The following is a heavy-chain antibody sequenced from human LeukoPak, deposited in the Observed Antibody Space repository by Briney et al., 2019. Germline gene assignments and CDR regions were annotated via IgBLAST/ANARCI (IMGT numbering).Heavy chain of an antibody. Sequence: PSETLSLTCTVSGGSISSYYWSWIRQPPGKGLEYIGYIYYSGSTNYNPSLKSRVTISVDTSKNQFSLKLSSVTAADTAVYYCARLAPCGYNYGSGSHFDYWGQGTLVTVSS. CDR1: GGSISSYY. J-gene: IGHJ4*02. CDR2: IYYSGST. CDR3: ARLAPCGYNYGSGSHFDY. D-gene: IGHD5-18*01. V-gene: IGHV4-59*08.